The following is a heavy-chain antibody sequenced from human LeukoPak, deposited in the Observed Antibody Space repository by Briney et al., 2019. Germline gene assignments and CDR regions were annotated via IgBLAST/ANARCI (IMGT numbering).Heavy chain of an antibody. CDR3: ARVGAVAGGIDY. Sequence: PSETLSLTCTVSGGSISSSNYYWGWIRQPPGKGLEWIGSIYYSGNTYYNPSLKSRVTISVDASKNQFSLKLSSVTAADTAVYYCARVGAVAGGIDYWGQGTLVTVSS. V-gene: IGHV4-39*07. CDR2: IYYSGNT. J-gene: IGHJ4*02. CDR1: GGSISSSNYY. D-gene: IGHD6-19*01.